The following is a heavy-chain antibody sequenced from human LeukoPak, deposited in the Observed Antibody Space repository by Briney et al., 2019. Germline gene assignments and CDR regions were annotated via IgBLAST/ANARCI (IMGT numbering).Heavy chain of an antibody. V-gene: IGHV3-23*01. CDR2: ISGSGGST. D-gene: IGHD4-17*01. J-gene: IGHJ4*02. CDR3: AKVGYGDYVPYLAKLDY. Sequence: GGSLRLSCAASGFTFNDYAMHWVRQAPGKGLEWVSAISGSGGSTYYADSVKGRFTISRDNSKNTLYLQMNSLRAEDRAVYYCAKVGYGDYVPYLAKLDYWGQGTLVTVSS. CDR1: GFTFNDYA.